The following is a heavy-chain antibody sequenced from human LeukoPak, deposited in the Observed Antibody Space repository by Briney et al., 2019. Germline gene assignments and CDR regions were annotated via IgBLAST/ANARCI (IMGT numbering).Heavy chain of an antibody. CDR1: GYPISSGYH. D-gene: IGHD7-27*01. Sequence: SETLSLSCVVSGYPISSGYHWGRIRQPPREGLEWIGSVYRSGSTYYNPSLKSRVTISVDTSKNQISLKVRSVTAADTAVYYCARENWVFDYWGQGILVTVSS. J-gene: IGHJ4*02. CDR3: ARENWVFDY. CDR2: VYRSGST. V-gene: IGHV4-38-2*02.